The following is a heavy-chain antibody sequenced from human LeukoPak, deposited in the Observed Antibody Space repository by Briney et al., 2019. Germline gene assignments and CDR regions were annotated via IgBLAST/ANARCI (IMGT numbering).Heavy chain of an antibody. Sequence: PSQTLSLTCTVSGGSISSGDYYWSWIRQPPGKGLEWIGEIYHSGSTNYNPSLKSRVTISVDKSKNQFSLKLSSVTAADTAVYYCARDPSGYSSGWYVVYYGMDVWGQGTTVTVSS. V-gene: IGHV4-30-4*01. CDR3: ARDPSGYSSGWYVVYYGMDV. J-gene: IGHJ6*02. CDR1: GGSISSGDYY. D-gene: IGHD6-19*01. CDR2: IYHSGST.